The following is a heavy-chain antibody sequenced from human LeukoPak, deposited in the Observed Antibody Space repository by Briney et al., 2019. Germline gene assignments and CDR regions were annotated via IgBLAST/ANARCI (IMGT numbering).Heavy chain of an antibody. CDR2: INPNSGGT. CDR3: ARIGYNDYFDY. V-gene: IGHV1-2*02. J-gene: IGHJ4*02. Sequence: ASVKVSCKASGYTFTDYYLHWVRQAPGQGLEWMGWINPNSGGTTSAQTFPGRVTMTRDTYTTTAYLELSRLRSEDTAVYYCARIGYNDYFDYWGQGTLVTVSS. CDR1: GYTFTDYY. D-gene: IGHD5-24*01.